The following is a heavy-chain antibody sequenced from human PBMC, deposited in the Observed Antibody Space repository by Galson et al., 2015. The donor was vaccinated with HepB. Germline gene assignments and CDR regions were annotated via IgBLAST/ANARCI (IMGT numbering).Heavy chain of an antibody. J-gene: IGHJ4*02. CDR3: ARASYGSGLY. V-gene: IGHV3-11*05. D-gene: IGHD3-10*01. CDR2: ISSSSSYT. CDR1: GFTFSDYY. Sequence: SLRLSCAASGFTFSDYYMSWIRQAPGKGLEWVSYISSSSSYTNYADSVKGRFTISRDDAKNSLYLQMNSLRAEDTAVYYCARASYGSGLYWGQGTLVTVSS.